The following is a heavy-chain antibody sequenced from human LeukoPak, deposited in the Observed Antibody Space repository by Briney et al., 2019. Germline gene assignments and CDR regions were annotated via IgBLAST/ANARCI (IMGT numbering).Heavy chain of an antibody. CDR2: MNPNSGNT. V-gene: IGHV1-8*01. D-gene: IGHD3-22*01. CDR1: GYTFTSYD. Sequence: ASVKVSCKASGYTFTSYDINWVRQATGQGLEWMGWMNPNSGNTGYAQKFQGRVTMTRNTSISTAYMEPGSLRSEDTAVYYCARVDPMDYYDSSGYRYWGQGTLVTVSS. J-gene: IGHJ4*02. CDR3: ARVDPMDYYDSSGYRY.